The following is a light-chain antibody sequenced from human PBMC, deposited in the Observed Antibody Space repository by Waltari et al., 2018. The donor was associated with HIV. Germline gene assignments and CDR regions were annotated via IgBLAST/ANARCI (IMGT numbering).Light chain of an antibody. V-gene: IGKV1-39*01. CDR3: QQTFSPPRT. CDR1: QNIIYY. CDR2: AAS. J-gene: IGKJ3*01. Sequence: DINVTQSPSSLSASVGDRVTITCRTSQNIIYYLSWYHQSPGKAPTLLIFAASTVQDGVSSRFSGSGSGTDFALSIAGLQREDFGTYYCQQTFSPPRTFGPGT.